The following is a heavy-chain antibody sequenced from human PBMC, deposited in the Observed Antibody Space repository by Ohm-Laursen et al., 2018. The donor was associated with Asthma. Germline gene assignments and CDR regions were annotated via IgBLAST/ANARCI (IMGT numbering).Heavy chain of an antibody. J-gene: IGHJ6*02. CDR1: GGSFSGYY. V-gene: IGHV4-34*01. CDR2: INHSGST. Sequence: SQTLSLTCAVYGGSFSGYYWSWIRQPPGKGLEWIGEINHSGSTNYNPSLKSRVTISVDTSKNQFSLKLSSVTAADTAVYYCARAGAYCSSTSCYPDYYYYYGMDVWGQGTTVTVSS. D-gene: IGHD2-2*01. CDR3: ARAGAYCSSTSCYPDYYYYYGMDV.